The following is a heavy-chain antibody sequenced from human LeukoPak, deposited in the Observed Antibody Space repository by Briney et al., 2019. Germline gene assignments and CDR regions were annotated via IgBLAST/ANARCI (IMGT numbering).Heavy chain of an antibody. J-gene: IGHJ4*02. CDR3: ARRLGPSIAARQTDY. D-gene: IGHD6-6*01. V-gene: IGHV4-39*01. Sequence: SETLSLTCTVSGGSISDYYWGWIRQPPGKGLEWIGSIYYSGSTYYNPSLKSRVTISVDTSKNQFSLKLSSVTAADTAVHYCARRLGPSIAARQTDYWGQGTLVTVSS. CDR1: GGSISDYY. CDR2: IYYSGST.